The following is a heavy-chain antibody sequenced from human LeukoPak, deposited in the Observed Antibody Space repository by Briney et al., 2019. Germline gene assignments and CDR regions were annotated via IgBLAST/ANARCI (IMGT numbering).Heavy chain of an antibody. CDR2: IYYSGST. V-gene: IGHV4-39*01. J-gene: IGHJ4*02. D-gene: IGHD3-22*01. CDR3: AIHMWYYYDSSGHDY. CDR1: GGTISSSSYY. Sequence: PSETLSLTCTVSGGTISSSSYYWGWIRQPPGKGLEWIGSIYYSGSTYYNPSLKSRVTISVDTSKNQFSLKLSSVTAAYTVVYYCAIHMWYYYDSSGHDYWGPGTLVTVSS.